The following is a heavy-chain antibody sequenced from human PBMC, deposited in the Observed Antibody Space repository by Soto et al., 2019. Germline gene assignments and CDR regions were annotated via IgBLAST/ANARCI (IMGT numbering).Heavy chain of an antibody. CDR2: IKMDASEK. D-gene: IGHD3-10*01. V-gene: IGHV3-7*03. J-gene: IGHJ4*01. CDR1: GFSFGCYW. CDR3: AXVSGYGSGASVNHYLAY. Sequence: PGGSLRLSCAASGFSFGCYWMSWVRQAPGKGLEWLATIKMDASEKDYVDSVKGRFTMSRDNAKNSVYLQMDSLRAEDTAVYYCAXVSGYGSGASVNHYLAYWGHGTLVTVSS.